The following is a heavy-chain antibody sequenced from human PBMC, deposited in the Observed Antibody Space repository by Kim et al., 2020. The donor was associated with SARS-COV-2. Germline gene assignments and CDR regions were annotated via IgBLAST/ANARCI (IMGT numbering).Heavy chain of an antibody. D-gene: IGHD2-2*02. Sequence: SVKVSCKASGGTFSSYAISWVRQAPGQGLEWMGGIIPIFGTANYAQRFQGRVTITADESTSTAYMELSSLRSEDTAVYYCARGSRYCSSTSCYSFDYWGQGTLVTVSS. CDR2: IIPIFGTA. CDR1: GGTFSSYA. J-gene: IGHJ4*02. CDR3: ARGSRYCSSTSCYSFDY. V-gene: IGHV1-69*13.